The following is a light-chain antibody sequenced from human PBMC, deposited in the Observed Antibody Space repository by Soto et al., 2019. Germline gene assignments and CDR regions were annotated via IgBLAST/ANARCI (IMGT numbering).Light chain of an antibody. CDR3: QQYSSSPLT. Sequence: EIVLTQSPGTLSLSPGERATLSCRASQSVSSSYLAWYQQKPGQAPRLLIYGASSRAIGIPDRFSGSGSGTDFTLTISRLEPEDFAVYYCQQYSSSPLTFGGGTKVDIK. CDR2: GAS. CDR1: QSVSSSY. V-gene: IGKV3-20*01. J-gene: IGKJ4*01.